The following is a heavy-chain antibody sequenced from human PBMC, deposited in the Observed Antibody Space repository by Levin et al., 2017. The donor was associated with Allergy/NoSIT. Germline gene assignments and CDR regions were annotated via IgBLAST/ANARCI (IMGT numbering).Heavy chain of an antibody. V-gene: IGHV1-69*13. CDR3: ARSSGVYCSGGSCYSFSWFDP. CDR1: GGTFSSYA. D-gene: IGHD2-15*01. J-gene: IGHJ5*02. CDR2: IIPIFGTA. Sequence: WASVKVSCKASGGTFSSYAISWVRQAPGQGLEWMGGIIPIFGTANYAQKFQGRVTITADESTSTAYMELSSLRSEDTAVYYCARSSGVYCSGGSCYSFSWFDPWGQGTLVTVSS.